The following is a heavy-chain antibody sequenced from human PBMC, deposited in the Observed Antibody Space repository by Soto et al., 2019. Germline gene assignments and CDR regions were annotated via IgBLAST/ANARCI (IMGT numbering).Heavy chain of an antibody. CDR2: IYYSGST. J-gene: IGHJ6*03. CDR3: AREVVVVAAYYYYYMDV. Sequence: SETLSLTCTVSGGSISSGGYYWSWIRQHPGKGLEWIGYIYYSGSTYYNPSLKSRVTISVDTSKNQFSLKLSSVTAADTAVYYCAREVVVVAAYYYYYMDVWGKGTTVTVSS. D-gene: IGHD2-15*01. V-gene: IGHV4-31*03. CDR1: GGSISSGGYY.